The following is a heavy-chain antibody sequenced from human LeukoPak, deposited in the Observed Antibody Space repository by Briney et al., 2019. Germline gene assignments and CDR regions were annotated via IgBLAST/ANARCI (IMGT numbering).Heavy chain of an antibody. Sequence: PSETLSLTCAVSGGSFSANYWSWIRQPPGEGPEWIGEINHTGRTNYNPSLKSRVTISVDMSKNQFSLKLSSVTAADTAVYYCARGGYYGSGNDFRFDPWGQGTLVTVSS. CDR2: INHTGRT. D-gene: IGHD3-10*01. J-gene: IGHJ5*02. CDR1: GGSFSANY. V-gene: IGHV4-34*01. CDR3: ARGGYYGSGNDFRFDP.